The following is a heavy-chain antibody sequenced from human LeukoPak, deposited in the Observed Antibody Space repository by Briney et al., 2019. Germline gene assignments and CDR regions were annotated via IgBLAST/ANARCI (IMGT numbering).Heavy chain of an antibody. CDR2: ISGSGGST. D-gene: IGHD1-26*01. CDR1: GFTFSSYA. V-gene: IGHV3-23*01. Sequence: PGGSLRLSCAASGFTFSSYAMSWVRQAPGKGLEWVSAISGSGGSTYYADSVEGRFTISRDNSKNTLYLQMNSLRAEDTAVYYCAKDPQREWELLPSWFDPWGQGTLVTVSS. J-gene: IGHJ5*02. CDR3: AKDPQREWELLPSWFDP.